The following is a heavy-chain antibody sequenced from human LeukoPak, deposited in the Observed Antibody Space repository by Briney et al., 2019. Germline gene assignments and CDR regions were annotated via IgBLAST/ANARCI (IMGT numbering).Heavy chain of an antibody. J-gene: IGHJ5*02. CDR1: GFTFSAYG. CDR3: AKPYYDILTDGDWFDP. Sequence: GGSLRLSCAASGFTFSAYGMHWVRQAPVKGLEWVAFIRYDGSNKYYPDSVRGRFTVSRDNSKNTLYLQMNSLRPEDTAVYYCAKPYYDILTDGDWFDPWGQGTLVTVSS. D-gene: IGHD3-9*01. V-gene: IGHV3-30*02. CDR2: IRYDGSNK.